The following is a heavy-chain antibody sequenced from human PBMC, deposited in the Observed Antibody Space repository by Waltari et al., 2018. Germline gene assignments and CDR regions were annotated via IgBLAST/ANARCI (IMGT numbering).Heavy chain of an antibody. V-gene: IGHV3-21*01. CDR2: ISSSSSYI. CDR3: ARTLQTGELLSDY. D-gene: IGHD1-26*01. CDR1: GFTFLSYS. Sequence: EVQLVESGGGLVKPGGSLILSCAASGFTFLSYSMHWVRQAPGKGLEWVSSISSSSSYIYYADSVKGRFTISRDNAKNSLYPQMNSLRAEDTAVYYCARTLQTGELLSDYWGQGTLVTVSS. J-gene: IGHJ4*02.